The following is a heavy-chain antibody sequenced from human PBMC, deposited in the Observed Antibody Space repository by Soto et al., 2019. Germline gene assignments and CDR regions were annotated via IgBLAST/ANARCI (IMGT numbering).Heavy chain of an antibody. J-gene: IGHJ4*02. CDR1: GGSFSGYY. CDR2: INHSGST. Sequence: QVQLQQWGAGLLKPSETLSLTCAVYGGSFSGYYWSWIRQPPGKGLEWIGEINHSGSTNYNPSLKSRVPISVDTSKHQFSLKLSSVTAADTAVYYCARALPEGSFDYWGQGTLVTVSS. CDR3: ARALPEGSFDY. V-gene: IGHV4-34*01.